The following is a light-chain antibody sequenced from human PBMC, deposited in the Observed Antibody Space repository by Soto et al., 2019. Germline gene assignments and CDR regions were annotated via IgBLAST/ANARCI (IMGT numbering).Light chain of an antibody. Sequence: DIVMTQSPDSLAVSLGERATINCKSSQTLLDSSNNKASLSWYQQKPGQPPKLLIYWTSTREFGVPARFSGSGSGTDFTLTISSLQPDDFGTYYCQQSYSRVFTFGPGTKVDF. V-gene: IGKV4-1*01. CDR2: WTS. CDR1: QTLLDSSNNKAS. CDR3: QQSYSRVFT. J-gene: IGKJ3*01.